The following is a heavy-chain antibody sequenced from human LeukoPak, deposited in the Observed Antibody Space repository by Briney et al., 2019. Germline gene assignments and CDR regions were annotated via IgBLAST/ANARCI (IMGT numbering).Heavy chain of an antibody. CDR2: ISYDGSDK. D-gene: IGHD6-19*01. CDR1: GFAFSSYA. V-gene: IGHV3-30*04. Sequence: GGSLRLSCAASGFAFSSYAMQWVRQAPGKGLEWVAVISYDGSDKNYADSVKGRFTISRDNSMDTLYMQMNSLRAEDTAVYYCARAVYRSGGYYFDYWGQGILVTVSS. J-gene: IGHJ4*02. CDR3: ARAVYRSGGYYFDY.